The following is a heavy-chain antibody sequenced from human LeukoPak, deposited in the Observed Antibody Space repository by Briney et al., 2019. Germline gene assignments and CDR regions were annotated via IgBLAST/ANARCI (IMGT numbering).Heavy chain of an antibody. CDR1: GFTFSSYE. CDR3: VGWVGDYSHPYDY. CDR2: ISSSGSTI. V-gene: IGHV3-48*03. J-gene: IGHJ4*02. D-gene: IGHD3-22*01. Sequence: PGGSLRLSCAASGFTFSSYEMNWVRQAPGKGLEWVSYISSSGSTIYYADSVKGRFTISRDNAKNSLYLQMNSLRAEDTAVYLCVGWVGDYSHPYDYWGQGTLVTVSS.